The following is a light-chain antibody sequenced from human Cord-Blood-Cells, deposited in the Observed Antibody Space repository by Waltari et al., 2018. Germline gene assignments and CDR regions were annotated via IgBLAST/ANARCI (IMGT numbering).Light chain of an antibody. V-gene: IGLV2-8*01. J-gene: IGLJ2*01. Sequence: QSALTQPPSASGSSGQSVTISCTGTRSDVGGYNYVSWYQQHPGKAPKLMIYEVSKRPSGVPDRFSGSKSGNTASLTVSGLQAEDEADYYCSSYAGSNNFEVFGGGTKLTVL. CDR3: SSYAGSNNFEV. CDR2: EVS. CDR1: RSDVGGYNY.